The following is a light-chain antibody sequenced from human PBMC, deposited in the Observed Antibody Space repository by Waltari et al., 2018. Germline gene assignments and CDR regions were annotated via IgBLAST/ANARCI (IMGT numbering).Light chain of an antibody. J-gene: IGLJ1*01. V-gene: IGLV3-19*01. CDR2: GKN. CDR3: NSRDSRGHPLV. Sequence: SSELTQDPVVSVALGQTVRITCQGDSLRYYYATWYHQKPGQAPVLVMYGKNNRPSGIPDRFSGSYSGTTASLIITGAQAEDEGDYYCNSRDSRGHPLVFGTGTKVTVL. CDR1: SLRYYY.